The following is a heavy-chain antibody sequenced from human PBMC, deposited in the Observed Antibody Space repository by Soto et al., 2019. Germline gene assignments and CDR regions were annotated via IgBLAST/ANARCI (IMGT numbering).Heavy chain of an antibody. CDR2: ISYDGSNK. CDR1: GFTFSSYA. Sequence: PGGSLRLSCAASGFTFSSYAMHWVRQAPGKGLEWVAVISYDGSNKYYADSVKGRFTISRDNSKNTLYLQMNSLRAEDTAVYYCARGSRAMGSSDYYYYGMDVWGQGTTVTVSS. D-gene: IGHD5-18*01. V-gene: IGHV3-30-3*01. CDR3: ARGSRAMGSSDYYYYGMDV. J-gene: IGHJ6*02.